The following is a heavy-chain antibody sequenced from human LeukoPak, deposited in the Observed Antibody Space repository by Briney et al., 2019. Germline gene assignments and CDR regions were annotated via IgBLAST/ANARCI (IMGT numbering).Heavy chain of an antibody. CDR2: ISSSGSNI. V-gene: IGHV3-48*03. CDR1: GFTFSSYE. J-gene: IGHJ4*02. D-gene: IGHD1-26*01. Sequence: PGGSLRLSCAASGFTFSSYEMNWVRQAPGKGLEWVSYISSSGSNIYYADSVKGRFTIARDNAKNSLYLQMNSLRAEDTAVYYCARDRQWEPRFDYWGQGTLVTVSS. CDR3: ARDRQWEPRFDY.